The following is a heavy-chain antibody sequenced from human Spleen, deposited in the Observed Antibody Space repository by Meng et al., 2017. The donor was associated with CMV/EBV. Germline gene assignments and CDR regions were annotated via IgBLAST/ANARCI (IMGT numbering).Heavy chain of an antibody. Sequence: GESLKISCAASGFTFSRYAMSWVRQAPGKGLECVSAIVGSGAGTYYADSVKGRFTISRDNSQNTLYLQMNSLRADDTAVYYCVKTAYRRYQLPDFDYWGQGTLVTVPS. CDR3: VKTAYRRYQLPDFDY. J-gene: IGHJ4*02. V-gene: IGHV3-23*01. D-gene: IGHD2-2*01. CDR2: IVGSGAGT. CDR1: GFTFSRYA.